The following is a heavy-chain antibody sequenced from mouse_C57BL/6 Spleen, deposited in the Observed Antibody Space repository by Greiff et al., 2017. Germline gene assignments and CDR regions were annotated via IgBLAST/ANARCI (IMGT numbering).Heavy chain of an antibody. D-gene: IGHD4-1*01. J-gene: IGHJ2*01. CDR2: INPNNGGT. CDR3: ARRPALGWVFDY. V-gene: IGHV1-26*01. CDR1: GYTFTDYY. Sequence: EVQLQQSGPELVKPGASVKISCKASGYTFTDYYMNWVQQSHGKSLEWIGDINPNNGGTSYNQKFKGKATLTVDKSSSTAYMELRSLTSEDSAVYYCARRPALGWVFDYWGQGTTLTVSS.